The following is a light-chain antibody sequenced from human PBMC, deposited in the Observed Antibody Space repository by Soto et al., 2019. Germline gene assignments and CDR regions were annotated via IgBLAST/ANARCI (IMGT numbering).Light chain of an antibody. V-gene: IGLV2-14*02. CDR1: GADVETYKL. Sequence: QSALTQPASVSGSPGQSITVSCTGTGADVETYKLVSWYQQHPGKAPKLMIFEVSKRPSGVSNRFSGSKSGNTASLTISGLQAEDEADYYCSSYAIANTPIYVFGTGTKVTVL. CDR2: EVS. CDR3: SSYAIANTPIYV. J-gene: IGLJ1*01.